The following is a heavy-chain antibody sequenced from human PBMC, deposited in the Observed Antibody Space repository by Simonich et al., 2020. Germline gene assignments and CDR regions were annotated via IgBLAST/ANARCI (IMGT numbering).Heavy chain of an antibody. D-gene: IGHD6-6*01. J-gene: IGHJ3*02. V-gene: IGHV3-7*01. Sequence: GGGVVQPGRSLRLSCAASGFTFSSDWMSWVRQAPGKGVEWVANIKQDGSEKYYVDSVKGRFSTSRDNAKNLLYLQMNSLRAEDTAVYYCAREGIAARDAFDIWGQGTMVTVSS. CDR2: IKQDGSEK. CDR1: GFTFSSDW. CDR3: AREGIAARDAFDI.